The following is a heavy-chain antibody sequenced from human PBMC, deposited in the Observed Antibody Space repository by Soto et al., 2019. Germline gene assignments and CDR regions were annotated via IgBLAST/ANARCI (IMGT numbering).Heavy chain of an antibody. J-gene: IGHJ6*02. CDR1: GYSFTSYW. CDR2: IYPGDSDT. CDR3: ARAPKSSSYHYGSGSYHYGMDV. Sequence: GESLKISCKGSGYSFTSYWIGWVRQMPGKGLEWMGIIYPGDSDTRYSPSFQGQVTISADKSIGTAYLQWSSLKASDTAMYYCARAPKSSSYHYGSGSYHYGMDVWGQATTVTVSS. D-gene: IGHD3-10*01. V-gene: IGHV5-51*01.